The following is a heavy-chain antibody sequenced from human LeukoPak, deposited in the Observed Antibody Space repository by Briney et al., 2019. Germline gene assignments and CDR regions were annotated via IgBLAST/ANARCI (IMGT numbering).Heavy chain of an antibody. D-gene: IGHD3-10*01. CDR2: IYYSGST. V-gene: IGHV4-31*03. CDR1: GGSISSGGYY. Sequence: SETLSLTCTVSGGSISSGGYYWSWIRQHPGKGLEWIGYIYYSGSTYYNPSLKSRVTISVDTSKNQFSLKLSSVTAADTAAYYCARDYYGSGSYLDYWGQGTLVTVSS. CDR3: ARDYYGSGSYLDY. J-gene: IGHJ4*02.